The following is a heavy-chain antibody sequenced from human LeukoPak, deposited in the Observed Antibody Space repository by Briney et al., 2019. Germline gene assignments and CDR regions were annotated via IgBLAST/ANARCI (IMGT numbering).Heavy chain of an antibody. CDR3: ARARRGVYYDILTSSYSLDY. J-gene: IGHJ4*02. CDR1: GGSISSGDYY. V-gene: IGHV4-30-4*01. CDR2: IYYSGST. Sequence: PSETLSLTCTVSGGSISSGDYYWSWIRQPPGKGLEWIGYIYYSGSTYYNPSLKSRVTISVDTSKNQFSLKLSSVTAADTAVSYCARARRGVYYDILTSSYSLDYWGQGTLVTVSS. D-gene: IGHD3-9*01.